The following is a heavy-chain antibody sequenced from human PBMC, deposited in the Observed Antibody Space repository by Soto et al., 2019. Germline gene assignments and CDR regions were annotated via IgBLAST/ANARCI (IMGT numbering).Heavy chain of an antibody. V-gene: IGHV4-59*03. Sequence: SETLSLTCTVSGASINAYYWSWIRQPPGKGLEWIGYMYSRGRTNHNPSLKSRVTMSVDTSKNQFSLKVNSVTAADTAVYYCAGMHDYGDDGRWFDPWGQGTLVTVSS. CDR1: GASINAYY. D-gene: IGHD4-17*01. J-gene: IGHJ5*02. CDR3: AGMHDYGDDGRWFDP. CDR2: MYSRGRT.